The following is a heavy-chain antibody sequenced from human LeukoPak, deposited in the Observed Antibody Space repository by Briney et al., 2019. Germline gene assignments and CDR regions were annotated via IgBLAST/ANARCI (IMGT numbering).Heavy chain of an antibody. J-gene: IGHJ5*02. CDR1: GFTFSSYS. CDR3: ARGGGGSRDGYNLVP. V-gene: IGHV3-21*01. D-gene: IGHD5-24*01. CDR2: ISSSSSYI. Sequence: GGSLRLSCAASGFTFSSYSMNWVRQAPGKGLEWVSSISSSSSYIYYADSVKGRFTISRDNAKNSLYLQMNSLRAADTAVYYCARGGGGSRDGYNLVPWGQGTLVTVSS.